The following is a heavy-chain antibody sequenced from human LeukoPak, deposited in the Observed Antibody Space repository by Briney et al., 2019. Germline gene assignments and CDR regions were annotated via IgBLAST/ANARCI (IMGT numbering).Heavy chain of an antibody. CDR2: ISSSSSYI. D-gene: IGHD5-12*01. J-gene: IGHJ4*02. Sequence: SGGSLRLSCAASGFTVSSNYMSWVRQAPGKGLEWVSSISSSSSYIYYADSVKGRFTISRDNSKNTLYLEMSSLRVEDTAIYYCAKWPEGAMDYFDYWGQGTLVTVSS. V-gene: IGHV3-21*04. CDR1: GFTVSSNY. CDR3: AKWPEGAMDYFDY.